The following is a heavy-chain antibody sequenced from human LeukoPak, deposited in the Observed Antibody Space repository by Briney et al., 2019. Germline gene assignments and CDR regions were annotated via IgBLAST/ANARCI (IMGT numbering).Heavy chain of an antibody. V-gene: IGHV1-18*01. CDR1: GYIFTNYG. CDR3: ARAGYSRFVDDLDY. D-gene: IGHD1-26*01. J-gene: IGHJ4*02. CDR2: ISAYNGNT. Sequence: GASVNVSCKASGYIFTNYGINWVRQAPGQGLEWMGWISAYNGNTKYTQKLQDRVTMTTDTSTSTAYMELKTLRSDDTAVYFCARAGYSRFVDDLDYWGQGTLVTVSS.